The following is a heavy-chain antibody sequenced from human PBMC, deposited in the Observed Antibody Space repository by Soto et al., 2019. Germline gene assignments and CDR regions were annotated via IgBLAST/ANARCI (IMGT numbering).Heavy chain of an antibody. D-gene: IGHD1-26*01. V-gene: IGHV3-30-3*01. CDR2: ISENGDRQ. Sequence: QVQLVQSGGGVVQTGNSLRLSCTVSGLTFSSSSVHWVRQAPGKGLEWVAVISENGDRQYSTDSVRGRFLVSRDTFSNTIYLQMNSLRPEDTGEYFCARRLAPSVSALGYWGQGALVTVSS. CDR3: ARRLAPSVSALGY. CDR1: GLTFSSSS. J-gene: IGHJ4*02.